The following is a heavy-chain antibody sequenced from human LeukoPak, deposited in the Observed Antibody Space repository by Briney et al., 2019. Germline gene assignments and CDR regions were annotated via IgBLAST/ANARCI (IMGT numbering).Heavy chain of an antibody. CDR1: GYTFTGYY. Sequence: ASVKVSCKASGYTFTGYYMHWVRQATGQGLEWMGWMNPNSGNTGYAQKFQGRVTMTRNTSISTAYMELSSLRSEDTAVYYCAREHSSSWYYYYYGMDVWGQGTTVTVSS. V-gene: IGHV1-8*02. J-gene: IGHJ6*02. CDR3: AREHSSSWYYYYYGMDV. CDR2: MNPNSGNT. D-gene: IGHD6-13*01.